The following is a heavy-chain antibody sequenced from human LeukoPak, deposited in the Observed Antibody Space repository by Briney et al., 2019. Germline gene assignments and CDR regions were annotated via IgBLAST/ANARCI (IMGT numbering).Heavy chain of an antibody. D-gene: IGHD3-22*01. J-gene: IGHJ4*02. Sequence: GESLKISCKGSGYNFPSYWIGWVRRMPGKGLEWMGIIYPGDSDTTYSPSFQGQVTISADKSISTAYLQWSSLKASDTAMYYCARYSNYYHSSGYKYYFDFWGQGTLVTVSS. CDR2: IYPGDSDT. CDR3: ARYSNYYHSSGYKYYFDF. V-gene: IGHV5-51*01. CDR1: GYNFPSYW.